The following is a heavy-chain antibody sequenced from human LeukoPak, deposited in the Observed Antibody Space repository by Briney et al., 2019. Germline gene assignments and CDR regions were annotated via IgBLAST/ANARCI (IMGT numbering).Heavy chain of an antibody. D-gene: IGHD2-15*01. CDR1: GFTFSDYY. CDR3: ARVCSGGSCYYYYYGMDV. J-gene: IGHJ6*02. V-gene: IGHV3-11*01. Sequence: GGSLRLSCAASGFTFSDYYMSWIRQAPGKGLEWVSYISSSGNTIYYVDSVKGRFTISRDNAKNSLYLQMNSLRAEDTAVYYCARVCSGGSCYYYYYGMDVWGQGTTVTVSS. CDR2: ISSSGNTI.